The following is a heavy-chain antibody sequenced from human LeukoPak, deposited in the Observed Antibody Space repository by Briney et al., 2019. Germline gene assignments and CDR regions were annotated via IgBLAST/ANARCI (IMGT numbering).Heavy chain of an antibody. CDR1: GGSISSGGYY. Sequence: SETLSLTCTVSGGSISSGGYYWSWIRQHPGKGLEWIGYIYYSGSTYYNPSLKSRVTISVDTSKNQFSLKLSSVTAADTAVYYCARAGIVGAVDAVDIWGQGTMVTVSS. D-gene: IGHD1-26*01. J-gene: IGHJ3*02. V-gene: IGHV4-31*03. CDR2: IYYSGST. CDR3: ARAGIVGAVDAVDI.